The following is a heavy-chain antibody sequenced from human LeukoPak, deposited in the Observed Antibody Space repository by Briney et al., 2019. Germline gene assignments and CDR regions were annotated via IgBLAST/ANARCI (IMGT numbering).Heavy chain of an antibody. Sequence: SETLSLTCTVSGGSISSGDYYWSWIRQPPGKDLDWIGYIYYSGSTYYNPSLKSRITISVDTSKNQFSLKLSSVTAADTAVYCCARQAYYYDSSGYSTLFDYWGQGTLVTVSS. J-gene: IGHJ4*02. D-gene: IGHD3-22*01. CDR1: GGSISSGDYY. CDR2: IYYSGST. V-gene: IGHV4-30-4*01. CDR3: ARQAYYYDSSGYSTLFDY.